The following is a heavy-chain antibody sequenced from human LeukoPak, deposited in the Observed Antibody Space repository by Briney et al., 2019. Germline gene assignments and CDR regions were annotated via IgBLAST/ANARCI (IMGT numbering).Heavy chain of an antibody. J-gene: IGHJ4*02. CDR3: ARVNINNWHSCDY. CDR1: GGSISSNNW. CDR2: IYHSGSP. Sequence: SGTLSLTCAVSGGSISSNNWWGWVRQPPGKGLEWIGEIYHSGSPNYNPSPKSRVTISVDKSRNHFSLNLSSVTAADTAVYYCARVNINNWHSCDYWGQGTLVTVSS. D-gene: IGHD1-1*01. V-gene: IGHV4-4*02.